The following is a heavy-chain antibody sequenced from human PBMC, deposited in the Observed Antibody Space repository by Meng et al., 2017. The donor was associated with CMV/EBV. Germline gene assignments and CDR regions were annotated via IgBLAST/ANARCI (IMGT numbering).Heavy chain of an antibody. CDR3: ARAYQRPYGMDV. J-gene: IGHJ6*02. CDR1: GGSIGSYY. D-gene: IGHD5-24*01. Sequence: SETLSLTCTVSGGSIGSYYWSWIRQPPGKGLEWIGYIYYSGSTNYNPSLKSRVTISVDTSKNQFSLKLSSVTAADTAVYYCARAYQRPYGMDVWGQGTTVTVSS. CDR2: IYYSGST. V-gene: IGHV4-59*01.